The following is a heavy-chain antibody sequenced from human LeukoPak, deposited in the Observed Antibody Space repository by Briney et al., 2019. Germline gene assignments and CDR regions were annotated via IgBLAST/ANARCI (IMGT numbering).Heavy chain of an antibody. Sequence: GGSLRLSCEASGFTFTNYAMTWVRQAPGKGLEWVSSITGSGGVTSYADSVKGRFTTTRDNSKDTLYLQMNSLRAGDAAVYYCGRDPNGDYVGAFEFWGQGTLVAVSS. V-gene: IGHV3-23*01. CDR1: GFTFTNYA. J-gene: IGHJ3*01. CDR3: GRDPNGDYVGAFEF. CDR2: ITGSGGVT. D-gene: IGHD4-17*01.